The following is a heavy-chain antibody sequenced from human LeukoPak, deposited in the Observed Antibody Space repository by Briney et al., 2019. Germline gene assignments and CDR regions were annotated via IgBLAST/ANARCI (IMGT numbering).Heavy chain of an antibody. CDR1: GGSISSYY. Sequence: SETLSLTCTVSGGSISSYYWSWIRQPPGKGLEWIGYIYYSGSTNYNPSLRSRVTISVDTSKNQFSLKLSSVTAADTAVYYCASLRDGYTWFDPWGQGTLATVSS. CDR2: IYYSGST. CDR3: ASLRDGYTWFDP. J-gene: IGHJ5*02. V-gene: IGHV4-59*01. D-gene: IGHD5-24*01.